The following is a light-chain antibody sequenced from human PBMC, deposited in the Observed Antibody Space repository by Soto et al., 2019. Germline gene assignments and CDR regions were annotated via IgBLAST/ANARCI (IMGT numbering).Light chain of an antibody. V-gene: IGLV1-40*01. CDR3: QSYDSSLSGYVV. CDR1: SSNIGAGYD. J-gene: IGLJ2*01. CDR2: GNS. Sequence: QSVLTQPPSVSGAPGQRVTISCTGSSSNIGAGYDVHWYQQLPGTAPKLLIYGNSNRPSWVPDRFSGSKSGTSASLAITGLQAEYEADYYCQSYDSSLSGYVVFGGGTKVTVL.